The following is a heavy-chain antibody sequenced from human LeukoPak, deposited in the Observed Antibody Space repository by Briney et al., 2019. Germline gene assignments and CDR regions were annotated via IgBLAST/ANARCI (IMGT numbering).Heavy chain of an antibody. CDR3: ARGGTLGDYFDY. J-gene: IGHJ4*02. V-gene: IGHV1-69*05. CDR1: GGTFSSYA. D-gene: IGHD3-16*01. Sequence: GSSVKVSCKASGGTFSSYAISWVRQAPGQGLEWMGGIIPIFGTANYAQKFQGRVTITTDESTSTAHMELSSLRSEDTAVYYCARGGTLGDYFDYWGQGTLVTVSS. CDR2: IIPIFGTA.